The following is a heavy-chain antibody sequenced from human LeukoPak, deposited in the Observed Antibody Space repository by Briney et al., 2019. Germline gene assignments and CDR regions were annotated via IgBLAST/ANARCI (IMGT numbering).Heavy chain of an antibody. J-gene: IGHJ4*02. V-gene: IGHV3-23*01. CDR2: ISGSGGST. Sequence: QPGGSLRLSCAASGFTFSTYAMSWVRQAPGKGLEWVSAISGSGGSTYYADSAKGRFTISRDNSKNTLYLQMNSLRAEDTAVYYCAKDGTTVTHYPYFDYWGQGTLVTVSS. CDR1: GFTFSTYA. D-gene: IGHD4-17*01. CDR3: AKDGTTVTHYPYFDY.